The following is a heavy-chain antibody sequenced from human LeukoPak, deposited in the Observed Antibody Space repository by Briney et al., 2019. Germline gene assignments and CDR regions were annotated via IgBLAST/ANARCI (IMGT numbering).Heavy chain of an antibody. Sequence: SETLSLTCSVSDGSINSYYWNWIRRPPGKGLEWIGYIYYNGNTNYSPSLKSRVTMSVDTSKNQFFLKLNSVTAADTAVYYCARAYSSSGYNWFDPWGQGTLVTVSS. CDR3: ARAYSSSGYNWFDP. V-gene: IGHV4-59*12. D-gene: IGHD6-6*01. CDR2: IYYNGNT. J-gene: IGHJ5*02. CDR1: DGSINSYY.